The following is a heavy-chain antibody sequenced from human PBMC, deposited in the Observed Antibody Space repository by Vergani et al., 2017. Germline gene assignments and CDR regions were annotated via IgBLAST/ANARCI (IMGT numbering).Heavy chain of an antibody. CDR3: AREGSSSWYGFDY. Sequence: QVQLVESGGGVVQPGRSLRLTCAASGFTFSSYGMHWVRQAPGKGLEWVAVIWYDGSNKYYADSVKGRFTISRDNSKNTLYLQMNSLRAEDTAVYYCAREGSSSWYGFDYWGQGTLVTVSS. J-gene: IGHJ4*02. CDR2: IWYDGSNK. V-gene: IGHV3-33*01. CDR1: GFTFSSYG. D-gene: IGHD6-13*01.